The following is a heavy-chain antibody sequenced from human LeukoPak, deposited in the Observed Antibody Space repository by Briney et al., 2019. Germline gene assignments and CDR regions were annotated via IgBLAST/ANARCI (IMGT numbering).Heavy chain of an antibody. V-gene: IGHV3-23*01. CDR3: PSKSPGLHLFDP. CDR2: VGTDSDT. Sequence: GGSLRLSCAASGFTFRTSAFSWVRQSPGRGLEWVSTVGTDSDTYYADSVKGRFTISRDNSKNTVYLQMTGLRADDTSVYYCPSKSPGLHLFDPWGQGTLVTVSP. CDR1: GFTFRTSA. J-gene: IGHJ5*02.